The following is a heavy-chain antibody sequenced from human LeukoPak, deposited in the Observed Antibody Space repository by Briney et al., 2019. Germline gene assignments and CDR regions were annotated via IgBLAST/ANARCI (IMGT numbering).Heavy chain of an antibody. CDR1: GYTFTAYY. V-gene: IGHV1-46*01. J-gene: IGHJ3*02. CDR3: ASGLLQDAFDI. Sequence: ASVKVSCKASGYTFTAYYMHWVRQAPGQGLEWMGVIDPSGGSTSYAQRFQDRVTMTSDTSTSTVYMELSSLRSEDTAVYYCASGLLQDAFDIWGQGTMATVSS. CDR2: IDPSGGST. D-gene: IGHD3-10*01.